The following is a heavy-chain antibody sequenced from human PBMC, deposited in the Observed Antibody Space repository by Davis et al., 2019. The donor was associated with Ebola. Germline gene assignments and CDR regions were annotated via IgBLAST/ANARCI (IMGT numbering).Heavy chain of an antibody. J-gene: IGHJ6*03. CDR3: ARDTGMVTGYYEDV. V-gene: IGHV1-18*01. D-gene: IGHD3-10*01. CDR1: GYTFTRYC. Sequence: AASVKVSCKGSGYTFTRYCITWVRQAPGQGLEWMGWISAYNGNIKYAQKFQGRVTMTTDTSTSTAYMELRNLRSEDTAVYYCARDTGMVTGYYEDVWGQGTTVTVSS. CDR2: ISAYNGNI.